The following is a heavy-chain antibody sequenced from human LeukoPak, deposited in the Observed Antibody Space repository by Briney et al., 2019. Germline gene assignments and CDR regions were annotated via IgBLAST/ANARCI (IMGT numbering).Heavy chain of an antibody. CDR3: ARDVVTMVRGNYYYYYYMDV. J-gene: IGHJ6*03. V-gene: IGHV4-4*07. Sequence: SETLSLTCTVSGGFISSYYWSWIRQPAGKGLEWIGRIYTSGSTNYNPSLKSRVTMSVDTSKNQFSLKLSSVTAADTAVYYCARDVVTMVRGNYYYYYYMDVWGKGTTVTVSS. CDR1: GGFISSYY. D-gene: IGHD3-10*01. CDR2: IYTSGST.